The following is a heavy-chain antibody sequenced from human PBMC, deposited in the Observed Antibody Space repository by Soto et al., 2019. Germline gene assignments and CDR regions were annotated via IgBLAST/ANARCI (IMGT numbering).Heavy chain of an antibody. CDR3: ARPADIVVVPAAFDAFDI. CDR2: ISSSSSYI. Sequence: GGSLRLSCAASGFTFSSYSMNWVRQAPGKGLEWVSSISSSSSYIYYADSVKGRFTISRDNAKNSLYLQMNSLRAEDTALYYCARPADIVVVPAAFDAFDIWGQGTMVTVSS. V-gene: IGHV3-21*01. D-gene: IGHD2-2*01. CDR1: GFTFSSYS. J-gene: IGHJ3*02.